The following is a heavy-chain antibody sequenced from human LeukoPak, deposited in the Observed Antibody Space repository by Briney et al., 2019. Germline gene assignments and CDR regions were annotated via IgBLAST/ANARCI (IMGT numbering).Heavy chain of an antibody. J-gene: IGHJ4*02. CDR1: GFTFCDNA. CDR2: IRSQAYGGTI. V-gene: IGHV3-49*04. CDR3: IRGRVHLDY. Sequence: GGSLRLSCTASGFTFCDNARSWVRQAPGKGREWGGFIRSQAYGGTIGYAASVKGRFTISRDDSKSSAYLQMNSLKTEDTAVYYCIRGRVHLDYWGQGTLVTVSS.